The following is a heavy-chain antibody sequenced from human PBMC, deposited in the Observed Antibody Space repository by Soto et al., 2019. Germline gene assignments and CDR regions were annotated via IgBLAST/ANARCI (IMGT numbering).Heavy chain of an antibody. Sequence: EVRLLESGGGLVEPGGSLRLSCVASGFTLSSYVTSWVRQAPGKGLEWVSGISAGSGSTHYAESVKGRFTISRDDSKNTLYLQMNILRVEDTALYYCSKGWGDYWGQGTVVTVSS. CDR3: SKGWGDY. CDR1: GFTLSSYV. CDR2: ISAGSGST. D-gene: IGHD1-26*01. J-gene: IGHJ4*02. V-gene: IGHV3-23*01.